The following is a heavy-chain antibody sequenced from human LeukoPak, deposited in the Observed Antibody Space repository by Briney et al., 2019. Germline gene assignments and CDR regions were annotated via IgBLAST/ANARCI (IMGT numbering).Heavy chain of an antibody. D-gene: IGHD2-2*01. CDR3: AKVNYYQPYF. CDR2: IDVTTGGS. V-gene: IGHV3-23*01. J-gene: IGHJ4*02. CDR1: GFTLSSYA. Sequence: PGGSLTLSCAASGFTLSSYAMSWVRQAPGKVLEWVSTIDVTTGGSYYADSVKGRFTISRDTFQNTLYLQLNSLRVDDTAVYYCAKVNYYQPYFWGQGTLVTVSS.